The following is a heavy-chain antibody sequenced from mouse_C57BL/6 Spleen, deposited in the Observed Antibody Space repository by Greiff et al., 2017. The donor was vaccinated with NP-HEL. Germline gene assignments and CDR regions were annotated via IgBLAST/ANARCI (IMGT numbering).Heavy chain of an antibody. Sequence: QVQLQQPGAELVMPGASVKLSCKSSGYTFTSYWMPWVKQRPGQGLEWIGEIDPSDSSTNYNQKFKGKSTLTVDKSSSTAYMQLSSLTSEDSAVYYCARSPFITSMDYWGQGTSVTVSS. D-gene: IGHD1-1*01. V-gene: IGHV1-69*01. CDR2: IDPSDSST. CDR1: GYTFTSYW. J-gene: IGHJ4*01. CDR3: ARSPFITSMDY.